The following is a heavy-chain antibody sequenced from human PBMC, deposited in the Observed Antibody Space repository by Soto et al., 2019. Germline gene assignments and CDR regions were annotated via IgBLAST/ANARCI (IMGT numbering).Heavy chain of an antibody. J-gene: IGHJ6*02. D-gene: IGHD6-13*01. CDR2: ISGSGGST. CDR1: GFTFSSYA. V-gene: IGHV3-23*01. Sequence: GGSLRLSCAASGFTFSSYAMSWVRQAPGKGLEWVSAISGSGGSTYYADSVKGRFTISRDNSKNTLYLQMNSLRAEDTAVYYCANKPAGIAAAALTAGLNRTYYYYGMDVWGQGTTVTVSS. CDR3: ANKPAGIAAAALTAGLNRTYYYYGMDV.